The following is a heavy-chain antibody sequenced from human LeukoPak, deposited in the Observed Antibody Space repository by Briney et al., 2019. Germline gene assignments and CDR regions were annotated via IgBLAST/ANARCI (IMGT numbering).Heavy chain of an antibody. V-gene: IGHV1-46*03. D-gene: IGHD3-16*01. CDR2: VYPSAGTS. Sequence: ASVKVSCKASGYIFTSYYMHWVRQAPGQGLEWLGVVYPSAGTSDPAQRFRARITLSDDTSTSTAYMGLRSLKSEDTAIYFSVRECHWGYFDFWGQGTLVTVSS. CDR1: GYIFTSYY. CDR3: VRECHWGYFDF. J-gene: IGHJ4*01.